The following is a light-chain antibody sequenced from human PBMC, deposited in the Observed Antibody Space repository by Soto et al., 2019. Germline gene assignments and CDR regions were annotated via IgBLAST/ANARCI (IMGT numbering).Light chain of an antibody. CDR3: CSYAASYTLL. Sequence: QSALTQPRSVSASPGQSVTISCTGTSSNVGGYNYVSWYKQNPGKAPKLMIYDASKRPPGVPDRFSGSKSGNAAFLTISGLQVEDEADYYCCSYAASYTLLFGGGTKLTVL. CDR2: DAS. CDR1: SSNVGGYNY. V-gene: IGLV2-11*01. J-gene: IGLJ3*02.